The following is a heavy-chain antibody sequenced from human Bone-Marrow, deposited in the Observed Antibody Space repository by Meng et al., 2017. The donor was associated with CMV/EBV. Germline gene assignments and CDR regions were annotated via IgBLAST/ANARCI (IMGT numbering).Heavy chain of an antibody. D-gene: IGHD3-3*01. CDR1: GFTFDDYT. V-gene: IGHV3-43*01. CDR2: ISWDGGST. J-gene: IGHJ6*02. CDR3: ARGSGGYYYYGMDV. Sequence: GESLKISCAASGFTFDDYTMHWVRQAPGKGLEWVSLISWDGGSTYYADSVKGRFTISRDNSKNSLYLQMNSLRAEDTALYYCARGSGGYYYYGMDVWGQGTTVTVSS.